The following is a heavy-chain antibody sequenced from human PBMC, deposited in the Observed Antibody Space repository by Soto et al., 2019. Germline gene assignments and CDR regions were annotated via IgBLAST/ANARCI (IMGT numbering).Heavy chain of an antibody. CDR2: IWYDGSNK. V-gene: IGHV3-33*01. J-gene: IGHJ4*02. CDR1: GFTFSSYG. D-gene: IGHD4-17*01. CDR3: ARDPYYGDSPPEFDY. Sequence: GGSLRLSCAASGFTFSSYGMHWVRQAPGKGLEWVAVIWYDGSNKYYADSVKGRFTISRDNSKNTLYLQMNSLRAEDTAVYYCARDPYYGDSPPEFDYWGQGTLVTVSS.